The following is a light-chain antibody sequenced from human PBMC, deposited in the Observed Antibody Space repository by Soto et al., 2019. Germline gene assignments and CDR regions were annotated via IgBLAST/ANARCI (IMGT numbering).Light chain of an antibody. CDR3: QQSYRLPLT. V-gene: IGKV1-39*01. CDR2: SAS. J-gene: IGKJ4*01. CDR1: QSITTS. Sequence: DIQLTQSPSSLSASVGDRLTITCRASQSITTSLNWYQQTPGKAPKVLIYSASYLQSGVPSNFSGSGSGTDFTLSIVTLQPEDSGTYFCQQSYRLPLTFGGGTKVDIK.